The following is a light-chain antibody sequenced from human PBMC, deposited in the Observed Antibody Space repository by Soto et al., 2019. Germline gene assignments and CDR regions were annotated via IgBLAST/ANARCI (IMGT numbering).Light chain of an antibody. J-gene: IGKJ4*01. CDR3: QQYNGYPLT. CDR2: DVS. CDR1: QTLRTW. Sequence: DIQMTQSPSTLSASGGDRVTITCRASQTLRTWLAWYQQKPGKAPKLLIYDVSILQSGVPSRFSGSGSGTEFTLTISSLQPDDFATYYSQQYNGYPLTFGGGTKVDIK. V-gene: IGKV1-5*01.